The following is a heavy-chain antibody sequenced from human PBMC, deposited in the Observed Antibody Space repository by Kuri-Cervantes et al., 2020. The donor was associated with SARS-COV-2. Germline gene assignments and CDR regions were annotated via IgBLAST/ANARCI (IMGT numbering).Heavy chain of an antibody. D-gene: IGHD3-22*01. Sequence: GSLRLSCTVSGGSISSSSYYWGWIRQPPGKGLEWIGSIYYSGSTYYNPSIKSRVTISVDTSKNQFSLKLSSVTAADTAVYYCARDWGDYYDSSGSDAFDIWGQGTMVTVSS. J-gene: IGHJ3*02. CDR1: GGSISSSSYY. CDR2: IYYSGST. CDR3: ARDWGDYYDSSGSDAFDI. V-gene: IGHV4-39*02.